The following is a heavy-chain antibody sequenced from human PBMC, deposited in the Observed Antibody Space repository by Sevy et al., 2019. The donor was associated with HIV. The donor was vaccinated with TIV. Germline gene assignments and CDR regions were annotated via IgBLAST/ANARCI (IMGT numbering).Heavy chain of an antibody. D-gene: IGHD1-26*01. CDR2: TYSRSKWYN. Sequence: KQSQTLSLTCAISGDSVSSNSAAWNWIRQSPSRGLEWLGRTYSRSKWYNDYAVSVKSRISINPDTSKNQFSLQLNSVTPEDTAVYFCDTGIPEWELGGHWFDPWGQGTLVTVSS. V-gene: IGHV6-1*01. J-gene: IGHJ5*02. CDR1: GDSVSSNSAA. CDR3: DTGIPEWELGGHWFDP.